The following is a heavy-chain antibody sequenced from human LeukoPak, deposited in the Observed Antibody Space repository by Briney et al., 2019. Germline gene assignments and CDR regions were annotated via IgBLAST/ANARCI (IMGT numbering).Heavy chain of an antibody. Sequence: PGGSLRLSYVASGFSFSVYTMSWVRQAPGKGLEWISAVSASGDKTYYADSVKGRFTVSRDNSKDTLYLHMNSLRAEDTALYYCARDIHDSSGYYYDYWGQGTLVTVSS. CDR1: GFSFSVYT. CDR2: VSASGDKT. D-gene: IGHD3-22*01. CDR3: ARDIHDSSGYYYDY. V-gene: IGHV3-23*01. J-gene: IGHJ4*02.